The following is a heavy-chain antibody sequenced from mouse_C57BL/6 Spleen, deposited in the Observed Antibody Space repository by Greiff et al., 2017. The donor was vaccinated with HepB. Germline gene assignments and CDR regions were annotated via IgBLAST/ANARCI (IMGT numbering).Heavy chain of an antibody. CDR2: IDPSDSYT. CDR1: GYTFTSYW. CDR3: ARWGCGSREGRYFDV. J-gene: IGHJ1*03. D-gene: IGHD1-1*01. V-gene: IGHV1-50*01. Sequence: QVQLQQPGAELVKPGASVKLSCKASGYTFTSYWMQWVKQRPGQGLEWIGEIDPSDSYTNYNQKFKGKATLTVDTSSSTAYMQLSSLTSEDSAVYYCARWGCGSREGRYFDVWGTGTTVTVSS.